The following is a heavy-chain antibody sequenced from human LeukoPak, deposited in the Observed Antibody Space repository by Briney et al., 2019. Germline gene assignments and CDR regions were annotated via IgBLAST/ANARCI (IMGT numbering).Heavy chain of an antibody. CDR3: ARNYGDNNFGY. V-gene: IGHV4-4*02. CDR2: IYHSGST. D-gene: IGHD4-17*01. Sequence: SETLSLTCAVSGGSIGGSNWWTWVRQPPGKGLEWIGEIYHSGSTNYNPSLKSRVTISVDKSKNQFSLKLTSVTAADTAVYYCARNYGDNNFGYWGQGTLVTVSS. CDR1: GGSIGGSNW. J-gene: IGHJ4*02.